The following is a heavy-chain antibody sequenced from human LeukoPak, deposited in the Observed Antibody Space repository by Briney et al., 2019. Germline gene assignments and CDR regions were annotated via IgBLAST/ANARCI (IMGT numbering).Heavy chain of an antibody. Sequence: GGSLRLSCAASGFTFSSYWMHWVRQAPGKGLVWVSRINTDGSSTSYADSVKRRFTISRDNAKNTLYLQMNSLRAEDTAVYYCARDGLPAVYCSSTSCSLLDIWGQGTMVTVSS. CDR1: GFTFSSYW. V-gene: IGHV3-74*01. D-gene: IGHD2-2*01. CDR3: ARDGLPAVYCSSTSCSLLDI. J-gene: IGHJ3*02. CDR2: INTDGSST.